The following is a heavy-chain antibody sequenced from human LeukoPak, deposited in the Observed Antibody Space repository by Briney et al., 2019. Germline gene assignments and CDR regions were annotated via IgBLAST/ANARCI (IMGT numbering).Heavy chain of an antibody. V-gene: IGHV3-30*02. D-gene: IGHD2-2*01. CDR3: ARYYCSTTSCYGRYFDC. CDR2: IHYDGSSV. Sequence: GGSLRLSCAASGFIFSSFGMHWVRQAPGKGLEWAAFIHYDGSSVHYADSVKGRFTISRDNSKNTLYLQMNSLREEDTAVYYCARYYCSTTSCYGRYFDCWGQGTLVTVSS. J-gene: IGHJ4*02. CDR1: GFIFSSFG.